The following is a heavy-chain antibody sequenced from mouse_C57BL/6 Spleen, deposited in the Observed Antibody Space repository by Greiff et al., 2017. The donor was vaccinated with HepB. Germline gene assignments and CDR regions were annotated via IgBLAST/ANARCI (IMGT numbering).Heavy chain of an antibody. CDR2: IYPRSGNT. D-gene: IGHD3-3*01. Sequence: VQLQQSGAELARPGASVKLSCKASGYTFTSYGISWVKQRTGQGLEWIGEIYPRSGNTYYNEKFKGKATLTADKSSSTAYMEPRSLTSEDSAVYFCARSPRRDGYFDVWGTGTTVTVAS. J-gene: IGHJ1*03. V-gene: IGHV1-81*01. CDR1: GYTFTSYG. CDR3: ARSPRRDGYFDV.